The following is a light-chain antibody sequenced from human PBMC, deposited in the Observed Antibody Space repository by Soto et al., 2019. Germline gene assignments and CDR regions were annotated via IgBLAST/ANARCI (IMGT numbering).Light chain of an antibody. CDR2: KVS. CDR3: MQGTHLPIT. CDR1: QSLVHSEGIAY. V-gene: IGKV2-30*02. Sequence: VMTQSPLSLPVTLGQPASISCRSNQSLVHSEGIAYFSWFQQRPGRSPRRLIYKVSNRDSGVPARFSGSGSGTDFALKISRVEAEDVGVYYCMQGTHLPITFGQGTRLAI. J-gene: IGKJ5*01.